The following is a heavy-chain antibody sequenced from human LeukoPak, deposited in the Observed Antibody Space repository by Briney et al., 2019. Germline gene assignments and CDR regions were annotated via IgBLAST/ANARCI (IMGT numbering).Heavy chain of an antibody. Sequence: GGSLRLSCAASGFTFDDSAMHWVRQGPGKGLEWVSGISWSSDNFGYADSVKGRFTISRDNAKKSLYLEMNGLRAEDTAMYYCVKDLGFGMIVPRGFHYWGQGTLVSVSS. D-gene: IGHD3-22*01. V-gene: IGHV3-9*01. J-gene: IGHJ4*02. CDR1: GFTFDDSA. CDR3: VKDLGFGMIVPRGFHY. CDR2: ISWSSDNF.